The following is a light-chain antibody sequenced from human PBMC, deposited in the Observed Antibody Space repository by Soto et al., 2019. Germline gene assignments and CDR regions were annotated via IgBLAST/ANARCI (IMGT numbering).Light chain of an antibody. Sequence: QSVLTQPASVSGSLGQSITISCTGTGSDVGEYNYVSWYQQHPDKAPKLMIYEVRNRPSGVSNRFSGSKSGNTASLAIAGLQAEDEADYYCSSYTSTSTIYVFGNGTKVTVL. CDR3: SSYTSTSTIYV. CDR1: GSDVGEYNY. J-gene: IGLJ1*01. V-gene: IGLV2-14*01. CDR2: EVR.